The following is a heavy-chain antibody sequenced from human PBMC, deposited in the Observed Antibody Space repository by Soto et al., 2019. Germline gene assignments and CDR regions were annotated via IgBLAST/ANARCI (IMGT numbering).Heavy chain of an antibody. CDR2: IWYDGSNK. D-gene: IGHD4-17*01. Sequence: QVQLVESGGGVVQPGRSLRLSCAASGFTFSSYGMHWVRQAPGKGLEWVAVIWYDGSNKYYADSVKGRFTISRDNSKNTLYLKMNSLRAEDTAVYYCARDPLRPSYGMAVWGQGTTFTVSS. J-gene: IGHJ6*02. V-gene: IGHV3-33*01. CDR3: ARDPLRPSYGMAV. CDR1: GFTFSSYG.